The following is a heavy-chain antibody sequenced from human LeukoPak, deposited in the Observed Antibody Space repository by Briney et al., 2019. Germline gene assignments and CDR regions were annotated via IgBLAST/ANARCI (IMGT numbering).Heavy chain of an antibody. CDR3: ARDFDDILTGYYVDY. CDR2: INLNSGGT. CDR1: GYTFTGYY. Sequence: ASVKVSCKASGYTFTGYYMHWVRQAPGQGLEWMGRINLNSGGTNYAQKFQGRVTMTRATSITSAYMELTRLRPDDTAVYYCARDFDDILTGYYVDYWGQGTLVTVSS. J-gene: IGHJ4*02. V-gene: IGHV1-2*06. D-gene: IGHD3-9*01.